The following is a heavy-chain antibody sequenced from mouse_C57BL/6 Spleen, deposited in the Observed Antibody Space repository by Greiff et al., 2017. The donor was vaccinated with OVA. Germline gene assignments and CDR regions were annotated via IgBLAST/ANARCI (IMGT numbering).Heavy chain of an antibody. CDR2: ISSGGDYI. D-gene: IGHD4-1*01. CDR3: TREGTGNFDY. CDR1: GFTFSSYA. V-gene: IGHV5-9-1*02. Sequence: EVMLVESGDGLVKPGGSLKLSCAASGFTFSSYAMSWVRQTPEKRLEWVAYISSGGDYIYYADTVKGRFTITRDNARNTLYMQLSSLKSEDTAMYYCTREGTGNFDYWGQGTTLTVSS. J-gene: IGHJ2*01.